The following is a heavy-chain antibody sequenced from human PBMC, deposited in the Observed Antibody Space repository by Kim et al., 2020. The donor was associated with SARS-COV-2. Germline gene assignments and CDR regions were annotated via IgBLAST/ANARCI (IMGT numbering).Heavy chain of an antibody. V-gene: IGHV2-5*01. Sequence: YSPSLKSRLTITKDTSKNQVVLTMTNMDPVDTATYYCAHRRLWFGSFDYWGQGTLVTVSS. J-gene: IGHJ4*02. CDR3: AHRRLWFGSFDY. D-gene: IGHD3-10*01.